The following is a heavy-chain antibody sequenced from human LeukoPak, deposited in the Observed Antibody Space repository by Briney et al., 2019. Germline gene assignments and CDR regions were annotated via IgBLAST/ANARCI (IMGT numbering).Heavy chain of an antibody. CDR1: GGTFSSYG. J-gene: IGHJ5*02. CDR3: ARDPADIVVVPAAIKSRFDP. D-gene: IGHD2-2*01. Sequence: ASVKVSCKASGGTFSSYGISWVRQAPGQGLEWMGWISAYNGNTNYAQKLQGRVTMTTDTSTSTAYMELRSLRSDDTAVYYCARDPADIVVVPAAIKSRFDPWGQGTLVTVSS. V-gene: IGHV1-18*01. CDR2: ISAYNGNT.